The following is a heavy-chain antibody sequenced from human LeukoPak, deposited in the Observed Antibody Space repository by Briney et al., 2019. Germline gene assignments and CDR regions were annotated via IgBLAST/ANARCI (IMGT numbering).Heavy chain of an antibody. Sequence: PSETLSLTCTVSGGSISSYYWSWIRQPPGKGLEWIGYIYYSGSTNYHPSLKSRVTISVDPSKDQFSLKLSSVTAADTAVYYCARVPYCSSTSCYVGGFDYWGQGTLVTVSS. D-gene: IGHD2-2*01. CDR2: IYYSGST. CDR1: GGSISSYY. V-gene: IGHV4-59*01. J-gene: IGHJ4*02. CDR3: ARVPYCSSTSCYVGGFDY.